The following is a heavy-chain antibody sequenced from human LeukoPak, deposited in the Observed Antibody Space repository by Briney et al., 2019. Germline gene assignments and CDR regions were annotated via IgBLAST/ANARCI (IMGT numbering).Heavy chain of an antibody. CDR1: GFTFSSYA. J-gene: IGHJ4*02. Sequence: GGSLRLSCAASGFTFSSYAMHWVRQAPGKGLEWVANIKRDGSEKYYVDSVKGRFTISRDNAKNSLYLQMNSLRPEDTAVYYCARVPGDVGYFDYWGQGTLVTVSS. CDR2: IKRDGSEK. V-gene: IGHV3-7*01. D-gene: IGHD1-26*01. CDR3: ARVPGDVGYFDY.